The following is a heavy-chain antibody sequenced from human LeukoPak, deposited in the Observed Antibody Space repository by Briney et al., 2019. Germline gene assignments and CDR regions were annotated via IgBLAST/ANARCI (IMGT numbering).Heavy chain of an antibody. CDR1: GFTFSNYN. Sequence: GRSLRLSCAASGFTFSNYNINWVRPAPGKGLEWGSYITTSTSTTYYADSVKGRFTISRDNAKNSLYLQMNSLRDEDTAVYYCARSETLDYWGQGTLVTVSS. CDR3: ARSETLDY. CDR2: ITTSTSTT. J-gene: IGHJ4*02. V-gene: IGHV3-48*02.